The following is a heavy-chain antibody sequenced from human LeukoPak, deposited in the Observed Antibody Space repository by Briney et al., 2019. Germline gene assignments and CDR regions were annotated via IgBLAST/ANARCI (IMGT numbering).Heavy chain of an antibody. J-gene: IGHJ4*02. V-gene: IGHV3-23*01. CDR3: AKYCTRGSYEGLDY. CDR1: GFTFSSSA. Sequence: GGSPRLSCAASGFTFSSSAMSWVRQAPGKGLEWVSRISGSGGSTYYADSVKGRFTISRDNSKNTLFLQMNSLRAEDTAAYYCAKYCTRGSYEGLDYWGQGTLVTVSP. CDR2: ISGSGGST. D-gene: IGHD1-26*01.